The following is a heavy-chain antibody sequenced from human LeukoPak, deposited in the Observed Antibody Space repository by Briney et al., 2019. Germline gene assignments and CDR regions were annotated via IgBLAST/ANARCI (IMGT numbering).Heavy chain of an antibody. D-gene: IGHD5-18*01. V-gene: IGHV4-39*07. J-gene: IGHJ4*02. CDR3: GRQRGYSYGEMDY. Sequence: SETLSLTCTVSGGSISSGSYYWSWIRQPPGKGLEWIGEINQSGSTNYNPSLKSRVTISVDTSKNQFSLKLSSVTAADTAVYYCGRQRGYSYGEMDYWGQGTLVTVSS. CDR1: GGSISSGSYY. CDR2: INQSGST.